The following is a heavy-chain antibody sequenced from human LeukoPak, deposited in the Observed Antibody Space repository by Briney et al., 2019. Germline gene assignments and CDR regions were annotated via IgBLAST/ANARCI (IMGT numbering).Heavy chain of an antibody. D-gene: IGHD1-26*01. Sequence: ASVKVSCKASGYTFSGYYIFWVRRAPGQGLEWMGWINPNSGGTNYAQKFQGRVTMTRDTSISTAYMELSRLRSDDTAVYYCASLVGATSVAAFDIWGQGTMVTVSS. CDR1: GYTFSGYY. CDR2: INPNSGGT. J-gene: IGHJ3*02. V-gene: IGHV1-2*02. CDR3: ASLVGATSVAAFDI.